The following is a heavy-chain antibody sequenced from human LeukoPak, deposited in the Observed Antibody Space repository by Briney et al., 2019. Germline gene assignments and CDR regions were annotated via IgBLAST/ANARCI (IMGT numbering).Heavy chain of an antibody. CDR3: ARGSYGLDY. D-gene: IGHD4-17*01. Sequence: GGSLRLSCAASGFTFSSYAMSWVRQAPGKGLEWVSSISGSGGSTNYADSVKGRFTISRDNSKNTLYLQMNSLRAEDTAVYYCARGSYGLDYWGQGTLVTVSS. V-gene: IGHV3-23*01. CDR1: GFTFSSYA. CDR2: ISGSGGST. J-gene: IGHJ4*02.